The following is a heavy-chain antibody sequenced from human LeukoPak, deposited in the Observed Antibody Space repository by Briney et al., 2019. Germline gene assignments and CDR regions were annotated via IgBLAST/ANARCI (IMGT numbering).Heavy chain of an antibody. CDR2: ISYSGGST. CDR3: AKGSGSDAFDI. CDR1: GFTFSHYA. V-gene: IGHV3-23*01. J-gene: IGHJ3*02. Sequence: PGGSLRLSCAASGFTFSHYAMSWVRQAPGKGLEWVSTISYSGGSTYYADSVKGHFTISRDNSKNTLYLQMNSLRAEDTAVYYCAKGSGSDAFDIWGQGTMVTVSP.